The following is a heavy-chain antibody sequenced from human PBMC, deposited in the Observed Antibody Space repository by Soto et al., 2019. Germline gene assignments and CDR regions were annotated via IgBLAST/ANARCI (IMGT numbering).Heavy chain of an antibody. V-gene: IGHV1-69*02. CDR3: ARGPLVVLNYFES. Sequence: QVPLVQSGTEVKKPGSSVKVSCKASGGTFRNYPINWVRQAPGQGLEWMGSIFPLTDIPDYAQNFQARLTISADKSTSTACMELSSLTSDDTAMYFCARGPLVVLNYFESWGQGTLVTVSS. CDR1: GGTFRNYP. J-gene: IGHJ4*02. CDR2: IFPLTDIP.